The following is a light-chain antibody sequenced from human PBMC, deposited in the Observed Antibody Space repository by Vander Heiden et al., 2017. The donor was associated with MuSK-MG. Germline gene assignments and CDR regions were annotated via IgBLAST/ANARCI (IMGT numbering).Light chain of an antibody. V-gene: IGKV1-39*01. Sequence: DIQMTQSPSSLSASVGDRVTITCRASQSISSYLNWYQQKPGKAPKLLIYAASSLQSGVPSRFSGSGSGTDLTLTISSLQPEDFATYYCQQSDSTPFTFGPGTKVDIK. CDR1: QSISSY. CDR2: AAS. CDR3: QQSDSTPFT. J-gene: IGKJ3*01.